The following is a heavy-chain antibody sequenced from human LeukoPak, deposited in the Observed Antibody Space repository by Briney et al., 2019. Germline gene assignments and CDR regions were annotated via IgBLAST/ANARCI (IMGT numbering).Heavy chain of an antibody. J-gene: IGHJ4*02. V-gene: IGHV3-48*03. CDR1: GFTFSSYE. D-gene: IGHD3-22*01. CDR2: ISSSGSTK. Sequence: GGSLRLSCAASGFTFSSYEMNWVRQAPGKGLEWVSYISSSGSTKYYADSVKGRFTISRDNVKNSLYLQMNNLRADDTAVYYCARDDYDSSTPYYFDYWGQGILVTVSS. CDR3: ARDDYDSSTPYYFDY.